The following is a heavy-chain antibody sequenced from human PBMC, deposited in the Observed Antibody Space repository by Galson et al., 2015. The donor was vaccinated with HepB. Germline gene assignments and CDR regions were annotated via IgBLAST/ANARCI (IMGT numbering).Heavy chain of an antibody. Sequence: LRLSCAASGFTFSGSAIHWVRQASGKGPEWIGHIRSKATNYAALNVPSLKGRFTISRDDSKNMAYLHMRSLKTDDTAVYYCVRSGDFSGYSSRWGQGTLVTVSS. CDR1: GFTFSGSA. V-gene: IGHV3-73*01. J-gene: IGHJ4*02. CDR2: IRSKATNYAA. CDR3: VRSGDFSGYSSR. D-gene: IGHD6-13*01.